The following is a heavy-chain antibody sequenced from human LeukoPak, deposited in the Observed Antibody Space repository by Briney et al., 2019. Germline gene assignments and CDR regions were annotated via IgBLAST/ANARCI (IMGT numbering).Heavy chain of an antibody. CDR3: ARSSGWSRYYFDY. Sequence: TPSGTLSLTCAVSGGSISSSNWWSWVRQPPGKGLEWSGEIYHSGSTNYNPSLKSRVTISVDKSKNQFSLKLSSVTAADTAVYYCARSSGWSRYYFDYWGQGTLVTVSS. CDR2: IYHSGST. D-gene: IGHD6-19*01. V-gene: IGHV4-4*02. CDR1: GGSISSSNW. J-gene: IGHJ4*02.